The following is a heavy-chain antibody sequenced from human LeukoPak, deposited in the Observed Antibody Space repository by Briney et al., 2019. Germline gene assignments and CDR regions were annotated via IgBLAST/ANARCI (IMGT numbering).Heavy chain of an antibody. Sequence: PGGSLRLSCAASGFIFSDHYMDWVRQAPGKGLEWVGRIRKKANGYTTEYAASVKGRFIISRDDSKNSLFLQMSSLKSEDTAVYFCARAVVDATTGGYSFDYWGQGTLVTVSS. CDR1: GFIFSDHY. CDR2: IRKKANGYTT. V-gene: IGHV3-72*01. J-gene: IGHJ4*02. CDR3: ARAVVDATTGGYSFDY. D-gene: IGHD2-2*01.